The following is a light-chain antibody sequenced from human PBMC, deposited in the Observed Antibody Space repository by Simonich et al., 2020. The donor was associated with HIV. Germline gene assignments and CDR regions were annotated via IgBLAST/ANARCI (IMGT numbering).Light chain of an antibody. CDR3: LLSYSGVVV. V-gene: IGLV7-46*01. Sequence: QAVVTQEPSLTVYPGGTVTLTCGSRTGAVTSGHYPYWFQQKPGQAPRKLIYDTANKHSCTPARFSGSLLGGKAALTLSGAQPEDDADYYCLLSYSGVVVFGGGTKLTVL. CDR1: TGAVTSGHY. J-gene: IGLJ2*01. CDR2: DTA.